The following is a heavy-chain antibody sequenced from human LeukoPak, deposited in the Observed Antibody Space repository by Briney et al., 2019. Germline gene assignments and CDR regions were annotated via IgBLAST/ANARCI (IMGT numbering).Heavy chain of an antibody. V-gene: IGHV3-21*01. Sequence: GGSLRLSCAASGFTFSSYSMNWVRQAPGKGLEWVSFISSSNSYIYYADSMKGRFTISRDNAKNSLYLQMNSLRAEDTAVYYCARGHQKTRSFITFDYWGQETLVTVSS. J-gene: IGHJ4*02. CDR3: ARGHQKTRSFITFDY. CDR1: GFTFSSYS. D-gene: IGHD3-22*01. CDR2: ISSSNSYI.